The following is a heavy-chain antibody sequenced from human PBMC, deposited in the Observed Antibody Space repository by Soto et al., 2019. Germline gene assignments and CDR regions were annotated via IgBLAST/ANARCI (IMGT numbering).Heavy chain of an antibody. D-gene: IGHD6-13*01. Sequence: EVQLLESGGGLVQPGGSLRLSFAASGFTFSSYAMSWVRQAPGKGLEWVSAISGSGGSTYYADSVKGRFTISRDNSKNTLYLQMNSLRAEDTAVYYCAKDTQRERIAAAEDWGQGTLVTVSS. J-gene: IGHJ4*02. CDR2: ISGSGGST. V-gene: IGHV3-23*01. CDR3: AKDTQRERIAAAED. CDR1: GFTFSSYA.